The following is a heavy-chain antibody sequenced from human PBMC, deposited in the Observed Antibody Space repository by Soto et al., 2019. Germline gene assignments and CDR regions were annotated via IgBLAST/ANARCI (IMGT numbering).Heavy chain of an antibody. V-gene: IGHV3-23*01. CDR3: TKDLPGYSGYEFDY. D-gene: IGHD5-12*01. J-gene: IGHJ4*02. CDR2: ISGSGGST. Sequence: GGSLRLSCAASGFTLSSYAMSWVRQAPGKGLEWVSAISGSGGSTYYADSVKGRFTISRDNSKNTLYLQMNSLRAEDTAVYYCTKDLPGYSGYEFDYWGQGTLVTVSS. CDR1: GFTLSSYA.